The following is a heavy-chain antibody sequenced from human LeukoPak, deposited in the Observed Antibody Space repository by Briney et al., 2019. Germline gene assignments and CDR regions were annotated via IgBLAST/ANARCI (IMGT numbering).Heavy chain of an antibody. CDR1: GYAFTGYH. CDR3: ARHVAASVWFDP. CDR2: INPNNGGT. V-gene: IGHV1-2*02. Sequence: ASVKVSCKASGYAFTGYHLHWVRRAPGQGLEWMGWINPNNGGTYYAQTFQGRVTMTRDTSISTAYMEVSRLRSDDTAIYYYARHVAASVWFDPWGQGTLVTVSS. J-gene: IGHJ5*02. D-gene: IGHD2-21*01.